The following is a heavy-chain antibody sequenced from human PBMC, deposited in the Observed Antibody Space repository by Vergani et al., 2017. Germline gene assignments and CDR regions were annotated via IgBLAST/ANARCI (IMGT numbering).Heavy chain of an antibody. Sequence: QVQLVQSGAEVKKPGASVKVSCKASGYTFTGYYMHWVRQAPGQGLEWMGWINPNSGGTNYAQKFQGRVTMTRDTSISTAYMELSRLRSDDTAVYYCARHEGGGWLQLREWYFDLWGRGTLVTVSS. CDR1: GYTFTGYY. V-gene: IGHV1-2*02. J-gene: IGHJ2*01. D-gene: IGHD5-24*01. CDR3: ARHEGGGWLQLREWYFDL. CDR2: INPNSGGT.